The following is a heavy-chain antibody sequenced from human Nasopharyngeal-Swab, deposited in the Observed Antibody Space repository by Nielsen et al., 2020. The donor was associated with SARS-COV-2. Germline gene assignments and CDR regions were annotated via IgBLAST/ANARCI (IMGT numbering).Heavy chain of an antibody. CDR3: ARDGYCSGGSCSTSY. CDR1: VYTFTSYG. V-gene: IGHV1-18*01. CDR2: ISAYNGNT. D-gene: IGHD2-15*01. J-gene: IGHJ4*02. Sequence: ASVKVSCKASVYTFTSYGISWVRQAPGQGLEWMGWISAYNGNTNYAQKLQGRVTMTTDTSTSTAYMELRSLRSDDTAVYYCARDGYCSGGSCSTSYWGQGTLVTVSS.